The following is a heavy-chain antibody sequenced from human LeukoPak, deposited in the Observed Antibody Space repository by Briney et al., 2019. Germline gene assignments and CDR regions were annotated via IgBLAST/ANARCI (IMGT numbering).Heavy chain of an antibody. CDR3: ARDRATMVRGVIIPNYMDV. CDR2: IYHSGST. D-gene: IGHD3-10*01. Sequence: SETLSLTCTVSGYSISSGYYWGWIRQPPGKGLEWIGSIYHSGSTYYNPSLKSRVTISVDTSKNQFSLKLSSVTAADTAVYYCARDRATMVRGVIIPNYMDVWGKGTTVSVSS. J-gene: IGHJ6*03. CDR1: GYSISSGYY. V-gene: IGHV4-38-2*02.